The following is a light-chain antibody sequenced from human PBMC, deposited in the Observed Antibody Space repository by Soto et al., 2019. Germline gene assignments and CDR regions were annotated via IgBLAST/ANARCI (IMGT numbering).Light chain of an antibody. CDR2: DVT. CDR3: SSYTDTDTYVI. CDR1: NSDIGSYNY. J-gene: IGLJ2*01. V-gene: IGLV2-14*01. Sequence: QSALTQPASVSGSPGQSITISCTGTNSDIGSYNYVSWYQRHPGKAPKLIIYDVTNRPSGISNRFSGSKSGNTASLAISGLQAEDEADYYCSSYTDTDTYVIFGGGTKVTVL.